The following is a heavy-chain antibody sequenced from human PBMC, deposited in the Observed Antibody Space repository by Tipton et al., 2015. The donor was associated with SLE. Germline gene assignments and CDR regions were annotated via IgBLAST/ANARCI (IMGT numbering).Heavy chain of an antibody. Sequence: SRDNSKNTLYLQMNSLRAEDTAVYYCAKDRRDTAMGLCDYWGQGTLVTVSS. D-gene: IGHD5-18*01. CDR3: AKDRRDTAMGLCDY. J-gene: IGHJ4*02. V-gene: IGHV3-33*06.